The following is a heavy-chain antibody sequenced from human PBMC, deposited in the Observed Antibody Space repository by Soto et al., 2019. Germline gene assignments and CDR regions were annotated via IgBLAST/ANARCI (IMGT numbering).Heavy chain of an antibody. Sequence: QVQLVQSGAEVKKPGSSVKVSCKASGGTFSSYAISWVRQAPGQGLEWMGGIIPIFGTANYAQKFQGRVTITAEKPPTTANRELGSLRSENTAVFYCASTFENTWGPHVSPHPYGYGGQGTLVPVSS. J-gene: IGHJ4*02. CDR2: IIPIFGTA. CDR1: GGTFSSYA. CDR3: ASTFENTWGPHVSPHPYGY. D-gene: IGHD3-10*01. V-gene: IGHV1-69*06.